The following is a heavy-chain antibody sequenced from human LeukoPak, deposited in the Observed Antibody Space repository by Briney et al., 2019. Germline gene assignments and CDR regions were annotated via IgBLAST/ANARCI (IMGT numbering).Heavy chain of an antibody. CDR3: ARAGITGTTLPYGI. CDR1: GYTFTGYY. J-gene: IGHJ3*02. D-gene: IGHD1-7*01. Sequence: ASVKVSCKAPGYTFTGYYMHWVRQAPGQGLEWMGWINPNSGGTNYAQKFQGWLTMTRDTSISTAYMELSRLRSDDTAVYYCARAGITGTTLPYGIWGQGTMVTVSS. CDR2: INPNSGGT. V-gene: IGHV1-2*04.